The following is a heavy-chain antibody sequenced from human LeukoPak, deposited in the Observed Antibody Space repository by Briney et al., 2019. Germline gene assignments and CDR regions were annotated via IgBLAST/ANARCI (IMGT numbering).Heavy chain of an antibody. V-gene: IGHV3-30*18. Sequence: GRSLRLSSAASGFTFSSYGMHWVRQAPGKGLEWVAVISYDGSNKYYADSVKGRFTISRDNSKNTLYLQMNSLRAEDTAVYYCAKAAILTRTYYFDYWGQGTLVTVSS. CDR2: ISYDGSNK. CDR1: GFTFSSYG. CDR3: AKAAILTRTYYFDY. D-gene: IGHD3-9*01. J-gene: IGHJ4*02.